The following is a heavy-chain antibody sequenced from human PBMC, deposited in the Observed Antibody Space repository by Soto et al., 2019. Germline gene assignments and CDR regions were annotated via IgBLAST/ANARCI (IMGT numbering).Heavy chain of an antibody. J-gene: IGHJ4*02. Sequence: PGGSLRLSCAASGFTFSDYYMSWIRQAPGKGLEWVSYISSSGSTIYYADSVKGRFTISRDNAKNSLYLQMNSLRAKDTAVYYCPRAGEGSRFTYYFDYWGQGTLVTVSS. D-gene: IGHD3-10*01. V-gene: IGHV3-11*01. CDR1: GFTFSDYY. CDR3: PRAGEGSRFTYYFDY. CDR2: ISSSGSTI.